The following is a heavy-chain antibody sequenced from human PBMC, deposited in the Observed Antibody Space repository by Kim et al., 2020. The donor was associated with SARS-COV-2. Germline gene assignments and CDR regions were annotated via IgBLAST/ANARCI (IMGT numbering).Heavy chain of an antibody. J-gene: IGHJ6*02. V-gene: IGHV3-7*01. CDR1: GFTFSSYW. D-gene: IGHD1-26*01. CDR2: IKQDGSEK. Sequence: GGSLRLSCAASGFTFSSYWMSWVRQAPGKGLEWVANIKQDGSEKYYVDSVKGRFTISRDNAKNSLYLQMNSLRAEDTAVYYCARDISGIRAAMDVWGQGTTVTVSS. CDR3: ARDISGIRAAMDV.